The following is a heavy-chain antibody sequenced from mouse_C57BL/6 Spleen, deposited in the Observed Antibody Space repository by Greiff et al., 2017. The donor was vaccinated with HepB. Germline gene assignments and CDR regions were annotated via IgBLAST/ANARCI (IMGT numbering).Heavy chain of an antibody. V-gene: IGHV2-5*01. J-gene: IGHJ4*01. CDR2: IWRGGST. D-gene: IGHD2-10*01. CDR3: AIPYYGNYVGGAMDY. Sequence: VQLQQSGPGLVQPSQSLSITCTVSGFSLTSYGVHWVRQSPGKGLEWLGVIWRGGSTDYNAAFMSRLSITKDNSKSQVFFKMNSLQADDTAIYYCAIPYYGNYVGGAMDYWGQGTSVTVSS. CDR1: GFSLTSYG.